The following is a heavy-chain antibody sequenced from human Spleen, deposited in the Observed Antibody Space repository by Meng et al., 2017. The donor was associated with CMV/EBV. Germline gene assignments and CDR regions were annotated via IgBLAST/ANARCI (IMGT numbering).Heavy chain of an antibody. CDR1: GGTFSSYA. CDR2: MNANSAST. D-gene: IGHD3-3*01. Sequence: ASVKVSCKASGGTFSSYAISWVRQAAGQGFEWMGWMNANSASTDYAQNFQGRVTMTRDSSTSTAYMELSSLRSEDSAVYYCARVPRDDDFGSDNTPGHFYYYGMDVWGQGTTVTVSS. CDR3: ARVPRDDDFGSDNTPGHFYYYGMDV. V-gene: IGHV1-8*02. J-gene: IGHJ6*02.